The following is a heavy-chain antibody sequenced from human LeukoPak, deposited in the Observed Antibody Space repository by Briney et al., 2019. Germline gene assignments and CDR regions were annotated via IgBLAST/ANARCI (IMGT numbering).Heavy chain of an antibody. CDR3: AKDNGGYDHFDY. Sequence: GGSLRLSCAASGFTFSSYDMHWVRQATGKGLEWVSAIGTAGDTYYPGSVKGRFTISRENAKNSLYLQMNSLRAEDTAVYYCAKDNGGYDHFDYWGQGTLVTVSS. CDR2: IGTAGDT. D-gene: IGHD5-12*01. CDR1: GFTFSSYD. J-gene: IGHJ4*02. V-gene: IGHV3-13*01.